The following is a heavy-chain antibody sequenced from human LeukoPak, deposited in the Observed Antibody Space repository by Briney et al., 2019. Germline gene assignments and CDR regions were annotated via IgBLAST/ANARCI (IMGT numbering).Heavy chain of an antibody. Sequence: PSETLSFTCTVSGVSISSFYWSWIRQPPGKELEWIGDISYSGSASYNPSLRSRVTISLDTSTNQFSLTLGSVTAADTAVYYCAREAECSGGSCYSYGWFDPWGQGTQVIVSS. CDR3: AREAECSGGSCYSYGWFDP. CDR2: ISYSGSA. J-gene: IGHJ5*02. D-gene: IGHD2-15*01. CDR1: GVSISSFY. V-gene: IGHV4-59*01.